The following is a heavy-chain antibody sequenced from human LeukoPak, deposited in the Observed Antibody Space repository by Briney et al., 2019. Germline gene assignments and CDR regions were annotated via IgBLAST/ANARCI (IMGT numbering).Heavy chain of an antibody. V-gene: IGHV3-9*01. CDR1: GFTFDDYA. CDR2: ISWNSGLI. D-gene: IGHD3-3*01. CDR3: ARHDFWSGFKGGDY. J-gene: IGHJ4*02. Sequence: GGSLRLSCAASGFTFDDYAMHWVRQAPGEGLEWVSGISWNSGLIGYADSVKGRFTISRDNAKNSLYLQMNSLRAEDTAFYYCARHDFWSGFKGGDYWGQGTLVTVSS.